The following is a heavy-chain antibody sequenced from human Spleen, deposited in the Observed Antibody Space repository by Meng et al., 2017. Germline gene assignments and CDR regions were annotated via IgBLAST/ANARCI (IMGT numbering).Heavy chain of an antibody. J-gene: IGHJ4*02. CDR2: ISGDST. Sequence: GGSLRLSCAASGFTVTSNEMSWVRQAPGKGLEWVSSISGDSTYYADSGKGRVSISRDNSKNTLYLQMNSLRAEDTAVYYCARASYYDSSGLSPLDYWGQGTLVTVSS. D-gene: IGHD3-22*01. CDR1: GFTVTSNE. CDR3: ARASYYDSSGLSPLDY. V-gene: IGHV3-38-3*01.